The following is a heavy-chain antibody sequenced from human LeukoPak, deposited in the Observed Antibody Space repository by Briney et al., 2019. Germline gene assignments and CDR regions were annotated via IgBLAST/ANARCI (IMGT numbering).Heavy chain of an antibody. D-gene: IGHD3-9*01. CDR3: ARVLAYYDILTGYSKGLLGAYFDY. J-gene: IGHJ4*02. V-gene: IGHV4-31*03. CDR1: GGSISSGAYY. CDR2: IYYSGST. Sequence: PSETLSLTCTVSGGSISSGAYYWSWVRQHPGKALEWIGYIYYSGSTYYNPSLKSRVTISADTSKNQFSLKLSSVTAADTAVYYCARVLAYYDILTGYSKGLLGAYFDYWGQGTLVTVSS.